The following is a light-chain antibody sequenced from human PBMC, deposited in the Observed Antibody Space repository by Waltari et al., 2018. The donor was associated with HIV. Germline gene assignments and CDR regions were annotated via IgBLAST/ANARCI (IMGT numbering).Light chain of an antibody. V-gene: IGKV1-9*01. CDR1: HGISTY. CDR2: GAS. J-gene: IGKJ1*01. Sequence: DIQLTQSPSFLSASVGARVTITCRASHGISTYLACYQQKPGKAPTLRIYGASTLQSGVPSRFSGSGSGTEFTLTIIGLQPEDFATYYCQHLNSYPPFGQGTKVEIK. CDR3: QHLNSYPP.